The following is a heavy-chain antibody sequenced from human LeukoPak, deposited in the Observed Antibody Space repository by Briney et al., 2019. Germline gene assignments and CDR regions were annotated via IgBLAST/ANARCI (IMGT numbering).Heavy chain of an antibody. J-gene: IGHJ4*02. CDR3: ARDRNYDFWSGPYREYYFDY. D-gene: IGHD3-3*01. V-gene: IGHV1-2*02. CDR1: GYTFTSYD. Sequence: ASVKVSCKASGYTFTSYDINWVRQATGQGLEWMGWINPNSGGTNYAQKFQGRVTMTRDTSISTAYMELSRLRSDDTAVYYCARDRNYDFWSGPYREYYFDYWGQGTLVTVSS. CDR2: INPNSGGT.